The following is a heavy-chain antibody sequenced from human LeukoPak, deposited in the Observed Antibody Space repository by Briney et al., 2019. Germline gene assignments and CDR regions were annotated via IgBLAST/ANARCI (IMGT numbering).Heavy chain of an antibody. J-gene: IGHJ4*02. D-gene: IGHD2-2*01. V-gene: IGHV1-24*01. CDR3: ARGRCVGSSNCYYFDQ. Sequence: ASVKVSCKVSGYTLTELSMHWVRQAPGKGLEWMGGFDPEDGETIYAQKFQGRVTMTEDTSTDTAYMELSSLRSEDTAVYYCARGRCVGSSNCYYFDQWGQGTLVTVSS. CDR2: FDPEDGET. CDR1: GYTLTELS.